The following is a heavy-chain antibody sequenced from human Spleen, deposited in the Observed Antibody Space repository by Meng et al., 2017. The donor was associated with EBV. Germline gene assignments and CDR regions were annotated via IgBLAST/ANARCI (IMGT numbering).Heavy chain of an antibody. D-gene: IGHD3-3*01. CDR3: ARAEWSAPYYFDY. J-gene: IGHJ4*02. CDR2: ISNSGST. V-gene: IGHV4-30-4*01. CDR1: GGSISSGNYY. Sequence: QMPLQESGPVLVKPSPTLSRTCDVSGGSISSGNYYWSWIRQPPGKGLEWIGYISNSGSTYYNPSLKSRVTISVDTSENQFSLKLSSVTAADTAVYFCARAEWSAPYYFDYWGQGTLVTVSS.